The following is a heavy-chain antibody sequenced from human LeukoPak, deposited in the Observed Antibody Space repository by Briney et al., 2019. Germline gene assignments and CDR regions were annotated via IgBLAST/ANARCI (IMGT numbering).Heavy chain of an antibody. CDR3: ARGAVRLLLFGDSGRKSKTYFDY. CDR2: ISAYNGKT. D-gene: IGHD3-10*01. V-gene: IGHV1-18*01. CDR1: GYTFTSYG. Sequence: GASVKVSCKASGYTFTSYGISWVRQAPGQGLEWMGWISAYNGKTNYAQTLQGRVTMTTDTSTSTAYMELRSLRSDDTAVYYCARGAVRLLLFGDSGRKSKTYFDYWGQGTLVTVSS. J-gene: IGHJ4*02.